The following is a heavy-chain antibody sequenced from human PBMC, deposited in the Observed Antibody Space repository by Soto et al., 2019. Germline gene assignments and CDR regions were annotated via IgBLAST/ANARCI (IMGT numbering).Heavy chain of an antibody. CDR3: AKDRGYSSKYFDY. V-gene: IGHV3-30*18. CDR2: ISYDGSNK. J-gene: IGHJ4*02. Sequence: QVQLVESGGGVVQPGRSLRLSCAASGFTFSSYGMHWVRQAPGKGLEWVAVISYDGSNKYYADSVKGRFTISRDNSKNTLYLQMNSLRAEDTAVYYCAKDRGYSSKYFDYWGQGTLVTVSS. D-gene: IGHD5-18*01. CDR1: GFTFSSYG.